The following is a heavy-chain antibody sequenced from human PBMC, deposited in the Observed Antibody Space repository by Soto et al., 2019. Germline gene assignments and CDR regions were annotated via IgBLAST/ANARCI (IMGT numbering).Heavy chain of an antibody. D-gene: IGHD3-10*01. J-gene: IGHJ4*02. CDR3: ARDHGSGKNLGRWEDY. CDR2: ISAYNGNT. Sequence: ASVKVSCKASGYTFTSYGISWVLQAPGQGLEWMGWISAYNGNTNYAQKLQGRVIMTRDTSTSTAYMELRSLRSDDTAVYYCARDHGSGKNLGRWEDYWGQGTLVTVSS. CDR1: GYTFTSYG. V-gene: IGHV1-18*01.